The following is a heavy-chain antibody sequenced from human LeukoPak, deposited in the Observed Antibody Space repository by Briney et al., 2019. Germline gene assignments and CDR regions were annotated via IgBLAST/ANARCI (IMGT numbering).Heavy chain of an antibody. CDR2: ISGSGGST. V-gene: IGHV3-23*01. CDR1: GFTFSSYA. Sequence: GGSLRLSCAASGFTFSSYAMSWVRQAPGKGLEWVSAISGSGGSTYYADSVKGRFTISRDNSKNTLYLQMNSLRAEDTAVYYCARDSQEWLVPPENDYWDQGTLVTVSS. D-gene: IGHD6-19*01. J-gene: IGHJ4*02. CDR3: ARDSQEWLVPPENDY.